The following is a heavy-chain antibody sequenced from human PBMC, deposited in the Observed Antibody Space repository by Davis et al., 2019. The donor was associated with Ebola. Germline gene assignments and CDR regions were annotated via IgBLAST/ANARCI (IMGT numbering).Heavy chain of an antibody. CDR1: GFTFSNFY. J-gene: IGHJ5*02. Sequence: GSLKISCAASGFTFSNFYIHWVRQAPGKGLVWVSRINTDGSSTNYADSVKGRFTISRDNAKNTLYLQMNSLRAEDTAVYFCARGAAGSGVHFDPWGQGTLVTVSS. CDR2: INTDGSST. CDR3: ARGAAGSGVHFDP. D-gene: IGHD2-15*01. V-gene: IGHV3-74*01.